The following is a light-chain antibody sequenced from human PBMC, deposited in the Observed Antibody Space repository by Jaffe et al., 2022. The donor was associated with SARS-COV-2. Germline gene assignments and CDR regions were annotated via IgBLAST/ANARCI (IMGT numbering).Light chain of an antibody. Sequence: EIVMTQSPATLSVSPGERATLSCGASQSISNNLAWYQQKPGQPPRLLIYGASTRATGIPARFSGSGSGTEFTLTISSLQSEDFALYYCQHYNNWPPITFGQGTRLEI. V-gene: IGKV3-15*01. J-gene: IGKJ5*01. CDR2: GAS. CDR3: QHYNNWPPIT. CDR1: QSISNN.